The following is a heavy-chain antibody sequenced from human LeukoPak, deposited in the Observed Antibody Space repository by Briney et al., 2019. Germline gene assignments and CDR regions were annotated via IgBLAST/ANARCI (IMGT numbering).Heavy chain of an antibody. CDR1: GFTFSSYA. D-gene: IGHD4-23*01. CDR2: ISYDGSNK. J-gene: IGHJ6*02. Sequence: GRSLRLSCAASGFTFSSYAMHWVRQAPGKGLEWVAVISYDGSNKYYADSVKGRFTISRDNSKNTLYLQMNSLRAEDTAVYYCARDPTVALPYYYYYGMDVWGQGTTVTVSS. CDR3: ARDPTVALPYYYYYGMDV. V-gene: IGHV3-30-3*01.